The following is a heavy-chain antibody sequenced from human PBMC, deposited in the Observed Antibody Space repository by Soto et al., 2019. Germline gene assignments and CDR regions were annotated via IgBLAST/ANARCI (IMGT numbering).Heavy chain of an antibody. CDR2: IKSKTDGGTT. J-gene: IGHJ6*03. D-gene: IGHD4-4*01. CDR3: TTGENTVPYYYYYMDV. CDR1: GFTFSNAW. Sequence: GGSLRLSCAASGFTFSNAWMSWVRQAPGKGLEWVGRIKSKTDGGTTDYAAPVKGRFTISRDDSKNTLYLQMNSLKTEDTAVYYCTTGENTVPYYYYYMDVWGKGTTVTVSS. V-gene: IGHV3-15*01.